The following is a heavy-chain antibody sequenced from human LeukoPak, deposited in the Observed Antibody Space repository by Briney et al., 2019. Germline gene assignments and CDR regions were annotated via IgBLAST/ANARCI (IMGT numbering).Heavy chain of an antibody. CDR3: AKGDYYDSSGYYYGY. D-gene: IGHD3-22*01. CDR2: ISGSGDTT. J-gene: IGHJ4*02. CDR1: GFTFSNYA. Sequence: GGTLRLSCAVSGFTFSNYAMSWVRQAPGKGLEWVSGISGSGDTTRYADSVKGRLTISRDNSRNTLSLQMNGLRAEDTAVYYCAKGDYYDSSGYYYGYWGQGTLGTVSS. V-gene: IGHV3-23*01.